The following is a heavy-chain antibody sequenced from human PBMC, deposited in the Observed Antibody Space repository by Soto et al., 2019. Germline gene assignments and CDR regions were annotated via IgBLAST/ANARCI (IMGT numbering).Heavy chain of an antibody. CDR3: ARGARGVTMIRGVLGY. D-gene: IGHD3-10*01. J-gene: IGHJ4*02. V-gene: IGHV1-8*01. CDR2: MNPNSGNT. CDR1: GYTFTNYD. Sequence: VASVKVSCKASGYTFTNYDINWVRQATGQGLEWMGWMNPNSGNTGYPQKFQGRITMTRNTSISTAYMELSSLSSDDTAVYYCARGARGVTMIRGVLGYWGQGTLVTVSS.